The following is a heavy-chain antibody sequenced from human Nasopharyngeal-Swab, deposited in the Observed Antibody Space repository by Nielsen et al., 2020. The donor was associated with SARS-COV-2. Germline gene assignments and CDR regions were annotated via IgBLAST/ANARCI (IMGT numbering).Heavy chain of an antibody. Sequence: ASLQVSSNASGYTFTSYAMHWVRQAPGQRLEWTGWINAGNGNTKYSQKFQGRVTITRDTSASTAYMELSSLRSEDTAVYYCAREAVVVVGYWFDPWGQGTLVTVSS. CDR3: AREAVVVVGYWFDP. V-gene: IGHV1-3*01. D-gene: IGHD2-15*01. CDR2: INAGNGNT. CDR1: GYTFTSYA. J-gene: IGHJ5*02.